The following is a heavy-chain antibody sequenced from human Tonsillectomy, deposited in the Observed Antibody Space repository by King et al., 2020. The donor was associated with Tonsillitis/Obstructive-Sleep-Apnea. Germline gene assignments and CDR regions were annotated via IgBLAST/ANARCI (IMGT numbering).Heavy chain of an antibody. V-gene: IGHV4-34*01. D-gene: IGHD3-22*01. Sequence: VQLQQWGAGLLKPSEPLSLTCAVYGGSFSGYYWSWIRQPPGKGLEWIGEINHSGSTNYNPSLKSRVTISVDTSKNQFSLKLSSVTAADTAVYYCARVRIRITMIVVVTPLGLDYWGQGTLVTVSS. CDR2: INHSGST. CDR3: ARVRIRITMIVVVTPLGLDY. CDR1: GGSFSGYY. J-gene: IGHJ4*02.